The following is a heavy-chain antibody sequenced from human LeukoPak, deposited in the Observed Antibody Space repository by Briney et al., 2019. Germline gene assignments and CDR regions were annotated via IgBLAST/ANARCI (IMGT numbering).Heavy chain of an antibody. D-gene: IGHD4-17*01. J-gene: IGHJ3*02. CDR3: MRQIRVNAFDI. CDR2: IGGSGSTI. Sequence: GGSLRLSCTASGFTLSDYYMSWIRQAPGKGLEWVSYIGGSGSTIYYTDSVKGRFTISRDNARNSLYLQMNSLRAEDTAVYYCMRQIRVNAFDIWGQGTMVTVSS. CDR1: GFTLSDYY. V-gene: IGHV3-11*01.